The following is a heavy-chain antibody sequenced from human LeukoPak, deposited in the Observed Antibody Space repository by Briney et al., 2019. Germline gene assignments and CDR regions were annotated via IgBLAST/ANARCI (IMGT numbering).Heavy chain of an antibody. Sequence: PGGSLRLSCAASGFTVSSNYINWVRQAPGKGLEWVSLIYSGGTTYYADSVKGRFTISRDNSKNFLYLQMDSLRTEDTAFYYCAKDQDTSAWFWDSWGQGPLVTVSS. CDR3: AKDQDTSAWFWDS. J-gene: IGHJ4*02. CDR1: GFTVSSNY. V-gene: IGHV3-53*05. CDR2: IYSGGTT. D-gene: IGHD6-19*01.